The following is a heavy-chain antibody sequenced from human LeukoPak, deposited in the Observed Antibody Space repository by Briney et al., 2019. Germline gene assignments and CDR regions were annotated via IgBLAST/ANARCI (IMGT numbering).Heavy chain of an antibody. Sequence: SETLSLTCTVSGGSISSYYWSWIRQPPGKGLEWIGYIYYSGSTNYNPSLKSRVTISVDTSKNQFSLKLSSVTAADTAVYYCARGREAYYYESSPNWFDPWGQGTLVTVSS. V-gene: IGHV4-59*01. CDR2: IYYSGST. CDR3: ARGREAYYYESSPNWFDP. D-gene: IGHD3-22*01. CDR1: GGSISSYY. J-gene: IGHJ5*02.